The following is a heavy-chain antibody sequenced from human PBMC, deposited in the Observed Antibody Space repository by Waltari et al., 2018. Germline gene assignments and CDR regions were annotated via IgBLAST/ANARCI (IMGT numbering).Heavy chain of an antibody. CDR1: GYHSATDW. D-gene: IGHD4-17*01. CDR3: ARQAYDGDFYDF. J-gene: IGHJ4*01. CDR2: IYAGDSDT. Sequence: EVHLVPSRPAVRTPGVSPKIPCEGSGYHSATDWVGWVRQRPGKGLEWIGIIYAGDSDTRYSPSFRGQVTMSVDKSINTAYLQWSSLKAPDTAMYYCARQAYDGDFYDFWGRGTLVSVSS. V-gene: IGHV5-51*01.